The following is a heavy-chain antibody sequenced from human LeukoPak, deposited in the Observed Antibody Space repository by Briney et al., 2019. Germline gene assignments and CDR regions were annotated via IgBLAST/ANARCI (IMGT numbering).Heavy chain of an antibody. D-gene: IGHD2-15*01. CDR1: GFTFRSYE. V-gene: IGHV3-48*03. J-gene: IGHJ6*02. CDR2: ISSSGTTI. Sequence: PGGSLRLSCAASGFTFRSYEMNWVRQAPGKGLEWVSYISSSGTTINYADSVKGRFTISRDNAKNSLYLQMNSLRAEDTAVYYCARVVTRISDVWGQGTTVTVSS. CDR3: ARVVTRISDV.